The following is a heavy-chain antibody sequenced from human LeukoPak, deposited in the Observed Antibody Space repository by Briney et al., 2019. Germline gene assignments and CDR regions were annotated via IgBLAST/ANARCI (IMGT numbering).Heavy chain of an antibody. CDR3: AKGRYDSSGYYFDY. D-gene: IGHD3-22*01. V-gene: IGHV3-43*01. CDR2: ISWDGGST. Sequence: GGSLRLSCAASVFTLDDYTMHWVRQAPGKGLGWVSLISWDGGSTYYADSVKGRFTISRDNSKNSLYLQMNSLRTEDTALYYCAKGRYDSSGYYFDYWGQGTLVTVSS. J-gene: IGHJ4*02. CDR1: VFTLDDYT.